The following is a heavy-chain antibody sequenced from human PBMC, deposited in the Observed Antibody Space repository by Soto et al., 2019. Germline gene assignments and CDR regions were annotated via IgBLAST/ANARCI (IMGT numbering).Heavy chain of an antibody. CDR1: GFTFTSSA. D-gene: IGHD3-10*01. CDR3: AAELPYYGSGSSDY. J-gene: IGHJ4*02. CDR2: IVVGSGNT. V-gene: IGHV1-58*01. Sequence: QMQLVQSGPEVKKPGTSVKVSCKASGFTFTSSAVQWVRQARGQRLEWIGWIVVGSGNTNYAQKFQERVTIIRDMSTSTAYMELSSLRSEDTAVYYCAAELPYYGSGSSDYWGQGTLVTVSS.